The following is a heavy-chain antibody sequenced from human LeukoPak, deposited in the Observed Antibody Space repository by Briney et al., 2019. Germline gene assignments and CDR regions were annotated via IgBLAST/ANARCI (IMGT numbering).Heavy chain of an antibody. V-gene: IGHV2-70*13. CDR2: IDWDNDK. Sequence: SGPALVKPTQTLTLTCTFSGFSLSTSGMSVSWIRQPPGKALEWLAHIDWDNDKEYSTSLKTRLTISKDTSKNQVVLTLTNMDPVDTATYYCARISTLSRDYYYYYMDVWGKGTTVTVSS. D-gene: IGHD2/OR15-2a*01. J-gene: IGHJ6*03. CDR1: GFSLSTSGMS. CDR3: ARISTLSRDYYYYYMDV.